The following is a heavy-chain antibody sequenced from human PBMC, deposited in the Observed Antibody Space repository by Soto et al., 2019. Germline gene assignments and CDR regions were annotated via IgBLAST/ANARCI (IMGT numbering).Heavy chain of an antibody. CDR3: AREAPIYSGYYDLDY. CDR1: GGTLRSYA. J-gene: IGHJ4*02. D-gene: IGHD3-22*01. V-gene: IGHV1-69*13. Sequence: ASVKVSSKASGGTLRSYAISWVRQAPGQGLEWMGGIIPIFGKANYAQRFQGRVTITADESTSTAYMELRSLRSEDTAVYYCAREAPIYSGYYDLDYWGQGTLVTVSS. CDR2: IIPIFGKA.